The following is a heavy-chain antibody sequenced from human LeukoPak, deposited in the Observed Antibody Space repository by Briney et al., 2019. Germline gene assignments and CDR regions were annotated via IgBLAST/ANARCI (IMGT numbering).Heavy chain of an antibody. Sequence: PGGSLRLSCAASGFTFSSYSMTWVRQAPGKGLEWVSYISLSSTTIYYADSVKGRFTISRDDAKNSLYLQMNSLRDEDTAVYYFARVSGWPWDHWGQGTLVTVSS. J-gene: IGHJ4*02. CDR1: GFTFSSYS. V-gene: IGHV3-48*02. D-gene: IGHD2-15*01. CDR3: ARVSGWPWDH. CDR2: ISLSSTTI.